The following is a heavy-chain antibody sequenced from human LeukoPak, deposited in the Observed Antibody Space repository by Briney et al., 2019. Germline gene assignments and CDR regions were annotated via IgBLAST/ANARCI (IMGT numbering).Heavy chain of an antibody. CDR2: INPSGGST. CDR3: ARAYNWNDVGGAFDI. J-gene: IGHJ3*02. CDR1: GYTFTSYY. Sequence: ASVKVSCKASGYTFTSYYMHWVRQAPGQGLEGMGIINPSGGSTSYAQKFQGRVTMTRDMSTSTVYMELSSLRSEDTAVYYCARAYNWNDVGGAFDIWGQGTMVTVSS. D-gene: IGHD1-20*01. V-gene: IGHV1-46*01.